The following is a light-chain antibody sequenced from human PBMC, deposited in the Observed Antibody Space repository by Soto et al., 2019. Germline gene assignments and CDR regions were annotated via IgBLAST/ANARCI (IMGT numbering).Light chain of an antibody. CDR3: CSYVGATTYV. CDR1: SSTVGGFNV. V-gene: IGLV2-23*01. Sequence: QSGLTLHVSGCGSPRKSITIPCTGTSSTVGGFNVVSWYQQHPGKAPKVIIYEGIKRPSGVSNRFSGSNSGSTASLTISGLQAEDEADYYCCSYVGATTYVFGTGTKVTVL. J-gene: IGLJ1*01. CDR2: EGI.